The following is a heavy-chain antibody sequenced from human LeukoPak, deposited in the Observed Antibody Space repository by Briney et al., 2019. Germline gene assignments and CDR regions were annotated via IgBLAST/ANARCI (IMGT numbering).Heavy chain of an antibody. D-gene: IGHD3-16*02. CDR2: MNPNSGNT. CDR3: ARRVVIPSGYYYYYYYMDV. CDR1: GYTFTSYD. J-gene: IGHJ6*03. Sequence: ASVKVSCKASGYTFTSYDINWVRQATGQGLEWMGWMNPNSGNTGYAQKFQGRVTMTRNTSISTAYMELSSLRSEDTAVYYCARRVVIPSGYYYYYYYMDVWGKGTTVTISS. V-gene: IGHV1-8*01.